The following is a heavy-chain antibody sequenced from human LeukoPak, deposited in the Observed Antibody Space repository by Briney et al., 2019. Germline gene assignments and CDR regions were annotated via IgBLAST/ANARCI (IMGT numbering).Heavy chain of an antibody. CDR2: IYHSGST. CDR1: GGSISSYY. Sequence: SETLSLTCTVSGGSISSYYWSWIRQPPGKGLEWIGYIYHSGSTNYNPSLKSRVIISVDTSKNQFSLKLSSVTAADTAVYYCARGSLSDYYDSSGFPAETWGQGTLVTVSS. CDR3: ARGSLSDYYDSSGFPAET. D-gene: IGHD3-22*01. V-gene: IGHV4-59*01. J-gene: IGHJ5*02.